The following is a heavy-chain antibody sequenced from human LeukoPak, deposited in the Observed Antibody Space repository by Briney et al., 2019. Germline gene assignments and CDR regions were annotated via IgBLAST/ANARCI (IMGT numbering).Heavy chain of an antibody. Sequence: SETLSLTCTVSGGSISSYYWSWIRQPPGKGLEWIGYIYYSGSTNYNPSLKSRVTISVDTSKNQFSLKLSSVTAADTAVYYCARVLGATIASDAFDIWGQGTMVTVSS. D-gene: IGHD1-26*01. CDR3: ARVLGATIASDAFDI. V-gene: IGHV4-59*12. CDR1: GGSISSYY. CDR2: IYYSGST. J-gene: IGHJ3*02.